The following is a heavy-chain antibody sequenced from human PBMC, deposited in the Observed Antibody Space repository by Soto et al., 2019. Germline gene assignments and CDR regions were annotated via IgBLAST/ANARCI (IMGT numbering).Heavy chain of an antibody. Sequence: ASVKVSCKACGYTFTGYYMHWVRQATGQGLEWMGWINPNSGGTNYAQKFQGRVTMTRDTSISTAYMELSRLRSDDTAVYYCARDIATTPPCYYDYGVNVSGEGAT. V-gene: IGHV1-2*02. CDR1: GYTFTGYY. CDR3: ARDIATTPPCYYDYGVNV. D-gene: IGHD5-12*01. J-gene: IGHJ6*02. CDR2: INPNSGGT.